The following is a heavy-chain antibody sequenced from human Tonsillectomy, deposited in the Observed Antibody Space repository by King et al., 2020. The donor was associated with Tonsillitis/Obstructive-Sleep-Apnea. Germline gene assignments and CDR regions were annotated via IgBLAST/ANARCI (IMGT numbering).Heavy chain of an antibody. J-gene: IGHJ4*02. D-gene: IGHD2-2*01. V-gene: IGHV4-4*02. Sequence: VQLQESGPGLVKPSGTLSLTCAVSGGSICSSNWWSCFRQPPGKGWEWSGEVYQIWTPNYDPSLKRRVTISVDKSRNQFSLKLRSVTAADTAVYFCARGNCNSTSCMNSLDYWGQGTLVTVSS. CDR1: GGSICSSNW. CDR3: ARGNCNSTSCMNSLDY. CDR2: VYQIWTP.